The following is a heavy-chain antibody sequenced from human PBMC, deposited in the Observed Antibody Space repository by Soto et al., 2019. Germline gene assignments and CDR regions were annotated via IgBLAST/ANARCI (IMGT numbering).Heavy chain of an antibody. D-gene: IGHD2-2*01. CDR3: ARVRRGFYQLLYYSGMDV. Sequence: SETLSLTCTVSGGSIRSDYWSWIRHPPGKGLEWIGYIYYSGSTNYNPSLKSRVTISVDTSKNQFSLKLSSVTAADTAVYSCARVRRGFYQLLYYSGMDVWGQGTTVTVSS. J-gene: IGHJ6*02. CDR2: IYYSGST. CDR1: GGSIRSDY. V-gene: IGHV4-59*01.